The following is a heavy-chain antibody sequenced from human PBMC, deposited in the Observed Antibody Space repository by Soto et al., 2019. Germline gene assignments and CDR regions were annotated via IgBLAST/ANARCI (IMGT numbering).Heavy chain of an antibody. J-gene: IGHJ6*02. CDR3: ARDYYCSGTYLDGMEV. V-gene: IGHV4-30-4*01. D-gene: IGHD3-10*01. Sequence: QVQLQESGPGLVKPSQTLSLTCTVSGDSISSGYYYWSWIRQPPGKGLEWIAYIYYTGSTYYNQSIKSRVTISVYTSKNKFSLKLSSVTAAYTAVYYCARDYYCSGTYLDGMEVVGQGTTVPVS. CDR2: IYYTGST. CDR1: GDSISSGYYY.